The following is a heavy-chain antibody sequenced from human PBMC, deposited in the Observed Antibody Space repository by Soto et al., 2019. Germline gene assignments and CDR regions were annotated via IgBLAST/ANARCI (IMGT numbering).Heavy chain of an antibody. D-gene: IGHD3-22*01. CDR2: IIPIIGII. V-gene: IGHV1-69*02. Sequence: QVQLVQSGAEVKKPGSSVKVSCKASGGTFSTYTITWVRQAPGQGLEWMGRIIPIIGIINYAQKFQGRVTLTADKFTGIAYMELTRLRSEYTAVFYCAGDPDSHYNDSHASSYPWGQGTLVTVSS. CDR1: GGTFSTYT. CDR3: AGDPDSHYNDSHASSYP. J-gene: IGHJ5*02.